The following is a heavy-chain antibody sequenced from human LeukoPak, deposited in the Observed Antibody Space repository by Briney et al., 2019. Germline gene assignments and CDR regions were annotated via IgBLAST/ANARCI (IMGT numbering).Heavy chain of an antibody. CDR2: ISGSGGST. CDR1: GLTFSSYA. Sequence: PGGSLRPSCAASGLTFSSYAMSWVGQAPGKGLEWVSAISGSGGSTYYADSVKGRFTISRDNSKNTLYLQMNSLRAEDTAVYYCAKGGFGVVIDPFDYWGQGTLVTVSS. D-gene: IGHD3-3*01. CDR3: AKGGFGVVIDPFDY. V-gene: IGHV3-23*01. J-gene: IGHJ4*02.